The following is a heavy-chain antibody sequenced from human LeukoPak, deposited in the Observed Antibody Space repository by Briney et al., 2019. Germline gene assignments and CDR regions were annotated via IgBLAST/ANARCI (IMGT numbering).Heavy chain of an antibody. D-gene: IGHD3-22*01. V-gene: IGHV3-30*04. J-gene: IGHJ4*02. CDR1: GFTFSSYA. CDR2: ISYDGSNK. Sequence: GGSLRLSCAASGFTFSSYAMHWVRQAPGKGLEWVAVISYDGSNKYYADSVKGRFTISRDNSKNTLYLQMNSLRAEDTAVYYCARARYYYDRSGFPYWGQGTLVTVSS. CDR3: ARARYYYDRSGFPY.